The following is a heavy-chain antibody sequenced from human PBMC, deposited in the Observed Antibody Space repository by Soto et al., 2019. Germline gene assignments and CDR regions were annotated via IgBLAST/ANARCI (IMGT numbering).Heavy chain of an antibody. CDR3: ARHGVDYGDYASYYYYGMDV. V-gene: IGHV4-39*01. Sequence: QLQLQESGPGLVKPSETLSLTCTVSGGSISSSTYYWGWIRQPPGKGLEWIGMIYYSGSAYYNPSLKSRVITSIDTSKNQFSLRLSSVTAADTAVYYCARHGVDYGDYASYYYYGMDVWGRGTTVTVSS. CDR2: IYYSGSA. CDR1: GGSISSSTYY. D-gene: IGHD4-17*01. J-gene: IGHJ6*02.